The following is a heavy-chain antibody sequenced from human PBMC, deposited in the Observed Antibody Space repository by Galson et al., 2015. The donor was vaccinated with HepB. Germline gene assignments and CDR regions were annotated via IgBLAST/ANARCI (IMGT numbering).Heavy chain of an antibody. J-gene: IGHJ3*02. V-gene: IGHV1-18*01. CDR2: ISAYNGNT. Sequence: SVKVSCKASGYTFTSYGISWVRQAPGQGLEWMGWISAYNGNTNYAQKLQGRVTMTTDTSTSTAYMELRSLRSDDTAVYYCASAWGIAVAGISSDGSDAFDIWGQGTMVTVSS. CDR1: GYTFTSYG. CDR3: ASAWGIAVAGISSDGSDAFDI. D-gene: IGHD6-19*01.